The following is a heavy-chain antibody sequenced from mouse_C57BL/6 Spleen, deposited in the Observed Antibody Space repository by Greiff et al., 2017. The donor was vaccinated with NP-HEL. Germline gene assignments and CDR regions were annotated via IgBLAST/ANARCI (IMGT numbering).Heavy chain of an antibody. J-gene: IGHJ2*01. D-gene: IGHD1-1*01. CDR2: IDPSNGDT. Sequence: VQLQQPGAELVRPGASVKLSCTASGFNIKDDYMHWVKQRPEQGLEWIGWIDPSNGDTEYAPKFQGKATLTADTSSNTAYMQLSSLTSEDTAVYDCTADYNGSSSEVYWGQGTTLTVSS. CDR1: GFNIKDDY. CDR3: TADYNGSSSEVY. V-gene: IGHV14-4*01.